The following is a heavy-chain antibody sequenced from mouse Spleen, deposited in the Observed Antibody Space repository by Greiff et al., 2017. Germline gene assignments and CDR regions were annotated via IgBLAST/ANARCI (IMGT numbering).Heavy chain of an antibody. D-gene: IGHD2-3*01. Sequence: EVMLVESGGGLVQPGGSLKLSCATSGFTFSDYYMYWVRQTPEKRLEWVAYISNGGGSTYYPDTVKGRFTISRDNAKNTLYLQMSRLKSEDTAMYYCARGGYDGYYWYFDVWGAGTTVTVSS. CDR3: ARGGYDGYYWYFDV. J-gene: IGHJ1*01. CDR1: GFTFSDYY. CDR2: ISNGGGST. V-gene: IGHV5-12*02.